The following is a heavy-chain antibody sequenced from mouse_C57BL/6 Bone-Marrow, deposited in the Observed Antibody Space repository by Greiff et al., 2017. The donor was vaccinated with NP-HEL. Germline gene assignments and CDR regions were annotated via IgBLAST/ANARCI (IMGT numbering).Heavy chain of an antibody. CDR1: GYTFTSYV. CDR3: ARPVYYCYYFDY. Sequence: EVQLKESGPELVKPGASVKMSCKASGYTFTSYVMHWVKQKPGQGLEWIGYIYPYNDGTKYNEKFKGKATLTSDKSSSTAYMELSSLTSEDSAVYYCARPVYYCYYFDYWGQGTTLTVSS. D-gene: IGHD1-1*01. J-gene: IGHJ2*01. V-gene: IGHV1-14*01. CDR2: IYPYNDGT.